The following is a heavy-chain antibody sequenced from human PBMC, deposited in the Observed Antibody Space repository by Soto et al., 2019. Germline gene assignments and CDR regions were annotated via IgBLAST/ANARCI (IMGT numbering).Heavy chain of an antibody. CDR3: TTNPSFDF. D-gene: IGHD1-1*01. V-gene: IGHV3-72*01. CDR2: SRNKTKSYTT. Sequence: GGSLRLSCAASGFIFSDHYIDWVRQAPGKGLEWVGRSRNKTKSYTTDYAASVKGRFTISRDDSKNSLYLQMNSLKTEDTAVYYCTTNPSFDFWGRGTLVTVSS. J-gene: IGHJ4*02. CDR1: GFIFSDHY.